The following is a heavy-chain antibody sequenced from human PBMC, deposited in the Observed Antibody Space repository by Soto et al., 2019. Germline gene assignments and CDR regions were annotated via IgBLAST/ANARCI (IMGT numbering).Heavy chain of an antibody. CDR1: GGSISSYY. J-gene: IGHJ6*02. V-gene: IGHV4-59*08. CDR2: IYYSGST. Sequence: QVQLQESGPGLVKPSETLSLTCTVSGGSISSYYWSWIRQPPGKGLEWIGYIYYSGSTNYNPSLKSRVTISVDTSKNQFSLKLSSVTAADTAVYYCARPSTSRYGGTFYGMDVWGQGTTVTVSS. D-gene: IGHD2-2*01. CDR3: ARPSTSRYGGTFYGMDV.